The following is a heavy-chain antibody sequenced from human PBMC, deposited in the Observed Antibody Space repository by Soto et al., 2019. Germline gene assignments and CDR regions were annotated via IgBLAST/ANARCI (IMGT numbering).Heavy chain of an antibody. Sequence: HPGGSLRLSCAASGFTFSSYAMSWVRRAPGKGLEWVSAISGSGGSTYYADSVKGRFTISRDNSKNTLYLQMNSLRAEDTAVYYCAKDSSLPTYDILTGYYGFGGGNDYWGQGTLVTVSS. J-gene: IGHJ4*02. CDR3: AKDSSLPTYDILTGYYGFGGGNDY. CDR2: ISGSGGST. CDR1: GFTFSSYA. D-gene: IGHD3-9*01. V-gene: IGHV3-23*01.